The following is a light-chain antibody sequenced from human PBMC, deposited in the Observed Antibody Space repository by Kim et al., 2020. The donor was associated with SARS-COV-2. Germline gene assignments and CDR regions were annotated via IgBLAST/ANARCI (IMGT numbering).Light chain of an antibody. V-gene: IGLV2-8*01. J-gene: IGLJ2*01. Sequence: GQSVTISCTGSSSDIAIYDYVSWYQQYPGKAPKLIIYDVTKRPSGVPDRFSGSKSANPASLTVSGLQAEDEADYYCSSYAGSNNGVFGGGTQLTVL. CDR1: SSDIAIYDY. CDR3: SSYAGSNNGV. CDR2: DVT.